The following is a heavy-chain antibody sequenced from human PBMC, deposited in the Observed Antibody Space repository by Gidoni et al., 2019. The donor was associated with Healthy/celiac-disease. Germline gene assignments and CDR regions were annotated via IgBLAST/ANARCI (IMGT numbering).Heavy chain of an antibody. J-gene: IGHJ4*02. CDR3: AKSYYDILTGYYDDY. CDR2: IRGSGGST. D-gene: IGHD3-9*01. Sequence: EVQLLESGGGLVQPGGSLRLSCAASGFTFSSYAMSWVRQAPGKGLEGVSAIRGSGGSTYDADSVKGRFTISRDNSKNTLYRQMNSLRAEDTAVYYCAKSYYDILTGYYDDYWGQGTLVTVSS. CDR1: GFTFSSYA. V-gene: IGHV3-23*01.